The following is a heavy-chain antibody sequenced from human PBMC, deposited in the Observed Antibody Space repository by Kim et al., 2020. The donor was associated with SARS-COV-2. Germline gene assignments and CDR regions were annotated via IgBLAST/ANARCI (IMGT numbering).Heavy chain of an antibody. D-gene: IGHD6-13*01. J-gene: IGHJ4*02. V-gene: IGHV4-34*01. CDR1: GGSFSGYY. CDR3: ASSEDALTIAAVGSSFDY. Sequence: SETLSLTCAVYGGSFSGYYWSWIRQPPGKGLEWIGEINHSGSTNYNPSLKSRVTISVDTSKNQFSLKLSSVTAADTAVYYCASSEDALTIAAVGSSFDYWGQGTLVTVSS. CDR2: INHSGST.